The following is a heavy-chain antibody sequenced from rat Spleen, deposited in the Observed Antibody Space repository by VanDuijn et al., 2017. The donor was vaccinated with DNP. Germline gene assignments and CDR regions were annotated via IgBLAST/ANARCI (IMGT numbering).Heavy chain of an antibody. CDR2: ITNSGGIT. J-gene: IGHJ2*01. CDR3: TTLYSSYIEY. V-gene: IGHV5S13*01. Sequence: EVQLVESGGGLVQPGRSLKLSCAASGFTFRSFGMAWVRLAPTKGLDWVASITNSGGITYYRDSVKGRMTISRDNAKSTLYLQMDSLRSEDTATYFCTTLYSSYIEYWGQGVKVTVSS. CDR1: GFTFRSFG. D-gene: IGHD1-2*01.